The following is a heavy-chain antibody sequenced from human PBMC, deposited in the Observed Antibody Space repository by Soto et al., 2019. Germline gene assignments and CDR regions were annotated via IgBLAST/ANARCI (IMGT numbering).Heavy chain of an antibody. CDR2: INPADSDI. Sequence: GESLKISCKGSGYSFITHWIAWVRQMPGGGLEWMGIINPADSDIRYSPSFQGQVTISVDKSINTAYLQWSSLKASDTATYYCTRPQSSGWYDYWGQGTLVTVS. V-gene: IGHV5-51*01. CDR3: TRPQSSGWYDY. D-gene: IGHD3-22*01. J-gene: IGHJ4*02. CDR1: GYSFITHW.